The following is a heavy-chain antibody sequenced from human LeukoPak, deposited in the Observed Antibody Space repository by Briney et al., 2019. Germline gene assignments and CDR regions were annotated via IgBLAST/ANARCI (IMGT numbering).Heavy chain of an antibody. CDR1: GFTFSSYG. Sequence: GGSLRLSCAASGFTFSSYGMHWVRQAPGKGLEWVAVISYDGSQQYYADSVKGRFTISRDNSKNTLYLQMNSLRAEDPAVYYCAKGYCSGTNCPAVEWGQGTPGTVSA. V-gene: IGHV3-30*18. J-gene: IGHJ4*02. CDR3: AKGYCSGTNCPAVE. D-gene: IGHD2-2*01. CDR2: ISYDGSQQ.